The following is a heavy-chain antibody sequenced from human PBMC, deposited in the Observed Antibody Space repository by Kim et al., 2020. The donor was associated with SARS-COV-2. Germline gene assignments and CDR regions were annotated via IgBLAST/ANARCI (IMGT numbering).Heavy chain of an antibody. CDR1: GFTFSSYA. J-gene: IGHJ5*02. Sequence: GGSLRLSCAASGFTFSSYAMHWVRQAPGKVLEWVAVISYDGSNKYYADSVKGRFTISRDNSKNTLYLQMNSLRAEDTAVYYCARDRAYIVVVPAPVRNWFDPWGQGTLVTVSS. V-gene: IGHV3-30-3*01. CDR2: ISYDGSNK. CDR3: ARDRAYIVVVPAPVRNWFDP. D-gene: IGHD2-2*01.